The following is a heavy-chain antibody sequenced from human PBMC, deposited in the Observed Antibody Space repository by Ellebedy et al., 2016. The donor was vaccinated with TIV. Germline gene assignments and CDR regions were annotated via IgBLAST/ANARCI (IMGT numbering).Heavy chain of an antibody. J-gene: IGHJ5*02. V-gene: IGHV1-18*01. CDR3: ARGKATIFGWFDP. CDR1: GGTFSSYA. D-gene: IGHD3-3*01. CDR2: ISAYNGNT. Sequence: ASVKVSCXASGGTFSSYAISWVRQAPGQGLEWMGWISAYNGNTNYAQKLQGRVTMTTDTSTSTAYMELRSLRSDDTAVYYCARGKATIFGWFDPWGQGTLVTVSS.